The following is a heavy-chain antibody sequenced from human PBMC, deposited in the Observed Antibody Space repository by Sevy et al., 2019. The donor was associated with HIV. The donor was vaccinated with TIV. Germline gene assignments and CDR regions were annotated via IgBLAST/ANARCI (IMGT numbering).Heavy chain of an antibody. D-gene: IGHD5-18*01. CDR2: ISSSSSYI. CDR1: GFTFSSYS. J-gene: IGHJ4*02. CDR3: AGDYRDSYGYRGYFDY. V-gene: IGHV3-21*01. Sequence: GGSLRLSCAASGFTFSSYSMNWVRQAPGKGLEWVSSISSSSSYIYYADSVKGRFTISRDNAKNSLYLQMNSLRAEDTAVYYCAGDYRDSYGYRGYFDYWGQGTLVTVSS.